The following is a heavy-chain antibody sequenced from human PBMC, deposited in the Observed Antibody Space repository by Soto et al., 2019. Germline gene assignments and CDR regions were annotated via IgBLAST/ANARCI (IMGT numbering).Heavy chain of an antibody. V-gene: IGHV3-48*02. Sequence: DVQLVESGGGLVQPGGSLRLSCAASGFTFRSYNMNWVRQAPGKGLDWISYISSCSSTIYYADSVKGRFTISRDNAKNSLYLQMNSLTDDDTAMYYCARGGTIAVTTIGDYWGQGTLVTVSS. CDR3: ARGGTIAVTTIGDY. D-gene: IGHD5-12*01. CDR2: ISSCSSTI. CDR1: GFTFRSYN. J-gene: IGHJ4*01.